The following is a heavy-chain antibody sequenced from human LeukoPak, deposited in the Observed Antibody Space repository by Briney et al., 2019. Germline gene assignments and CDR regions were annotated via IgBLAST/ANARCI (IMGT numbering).Heavy chain of an antibody. CDR1: GGSIGSSFYY. CDR3: ARHGYYYYTSGYFGY. J-gene: IGHJ4*02. V-gene: IGHV4-39*01. Sequence: SETLSLTCTVSGGSIGSSFYYWGWLRQPPGKGLEWIGSTYYSGTTYYKPSLKSRVSVSVDTSKNQLSLNLTSVTAADTALYYCARHGYYYYTSGYFGYWGQGILVTVSS. CDR2: TYYSGTT. D-gene: IGHD3-22*01.